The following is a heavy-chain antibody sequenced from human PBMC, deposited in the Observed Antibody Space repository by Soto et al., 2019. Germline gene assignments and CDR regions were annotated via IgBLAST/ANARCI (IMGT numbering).Heavy chain of an antibody. CDR3: ARDLGVGYYGMDV. V-gene: IGHV3-33*01. Sequence: GGSLRLSCAASGFTFSSYGMHWVRQAPGKGLEWVAVIWYDGSNKYYADSVKGRFTISRDNSKNTLYLQMNSLRAEDTAVYYCARDLGVGYYGMDVWGQGTTVTVSS. J-gene: IGHJ6*02. CDR2: IWYDGSNK. CDR1: GFTFSSYG. D-gene: IGHD1-26*01.